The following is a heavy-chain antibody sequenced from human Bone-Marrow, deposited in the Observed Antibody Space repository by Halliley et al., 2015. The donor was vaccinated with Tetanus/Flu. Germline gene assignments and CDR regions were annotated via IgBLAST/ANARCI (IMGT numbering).Heavy chain of an antibody. D-gene: IGHD2-2*01. CDR3: ARILGGCSITSCYLDP. V-gene: IGHV4-4*02. CDR2: ISYGENT. J-gene: IGHJ5*02. Sequence: TLSLTCVVSGASITSNNWWTWVRQPPGQGLEWIGEISYGENTNYNPSLKSRVTISIDKSRSQFSLNLRSVTAADTAVHYCARILGGCSITSCYLDPWGQGTLVTVSS. CDR1: GASITSNNW.